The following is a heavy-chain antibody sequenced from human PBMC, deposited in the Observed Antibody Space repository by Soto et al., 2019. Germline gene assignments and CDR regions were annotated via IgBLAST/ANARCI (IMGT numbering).Heavy chain of an antibody. CDR1: GFTFSSYA. D-gene: IGHD6-19*01. CDR2: ISGSGNNI. V-gene: IGHV3-23*01. CDR3: ARGGGLSVAGNAAY. Sequence: EVYLLESGGGLVQPGGSLRLSCGASGFTFSSYAMNWVRQAPGKGLEWVSGISGSGNNIYYADFVKGRFTISRDNSKNTLYLQINSLGVNDTAVYYCARGGGLSVAGNAAYWGQGTLVTVSS. J-gene: IGHJ4*02.